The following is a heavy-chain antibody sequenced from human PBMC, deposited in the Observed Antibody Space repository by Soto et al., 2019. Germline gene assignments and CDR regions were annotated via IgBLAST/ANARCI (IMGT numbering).Heavy chain of an antibody. CDR2: IYYSGST. CDR1: GGSISSGGYY. V-gene: IGHV4-31*03. Sequence: SETLSLSCTVSGGSISSGGYYWSWIRQHPGKGLEWIGYIYYSGSTYYNPSLKSRVTISVDTSKNQFSLKLSSVTAADTAVYYCARYNGGNSGGSGLHSRGPATLVTVYS. J-gene: IGHJ5*01. D-gene: IGHD3-10*01. CDR3: ARYNGGNSGGSGLHS.